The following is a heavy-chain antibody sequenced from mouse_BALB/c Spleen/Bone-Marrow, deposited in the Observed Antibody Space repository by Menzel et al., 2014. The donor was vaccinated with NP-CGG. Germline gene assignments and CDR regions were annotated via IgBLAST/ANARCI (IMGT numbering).Heavy chain of an antibody. D-gene: IGHD2-1*01. CDR2: IDPSDSET. CDR3: AYGNYESCRLDC. CDR1: RYTFTSYW. V-gene: IGHV1-69*02. Sequence: QVQLQQSGAELVKPGAPVKLSCKASRYTFTSYWTNWVKQRPGRGLEWIGRIDPSDSETHYNQNFKDKATLTVDKSSSTAYIQLSRLTSEDTAVYYCAYGNYESCRLDCWGQGTTLTVSS. J-gene: IGHJ2*01.